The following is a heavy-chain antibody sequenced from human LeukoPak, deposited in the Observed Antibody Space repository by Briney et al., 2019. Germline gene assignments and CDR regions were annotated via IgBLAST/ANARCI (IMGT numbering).Heavy chain of an antibody. V-gene: IGHV3-30*18. CDR2: ISYDGSNK. CDR3: AKEVAAAYLDY. CDR1: GFTFSSYG. J-gene: IGHJ4*02. D-gene: IGHD6-13*01. Sequence: GRSLRLSCAASGFTFSSYGMHWVRQAPGKGLEWVAVISYDGSNKYYADSVKRRFTISRDNSKNTLYLQMNSLRAEDTAVYYCAKEVAAAYLDYWGQGTLVTVSS.